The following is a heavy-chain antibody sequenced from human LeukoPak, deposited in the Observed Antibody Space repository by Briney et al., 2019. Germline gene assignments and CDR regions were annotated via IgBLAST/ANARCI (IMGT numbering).Heavy chain of an antibody. Sequence: VASVKVSCKASGYTFTGYYMHWVRQAPGQGLEWMGWINPNSGGTNYAQKFQGRVTMTRDTSISTAYMELSRLRSDDTAVYYCARFFPGLNYYYYGMDVWGQGTTVTVSS. V-gene: IGHV1-2*02. J-gene: IGHJ6*02. CDR1: GYTFTGYY. CDR2: INPNSGGT. CDR3: ARFFPGLNYYYYGMDV.